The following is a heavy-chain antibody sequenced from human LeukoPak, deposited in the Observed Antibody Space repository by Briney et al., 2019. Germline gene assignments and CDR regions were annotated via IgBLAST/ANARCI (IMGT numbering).Heavy chain of an antibody. CDR3: ARDRSDYGGYFDY. CDR2: IYTSGST. J-gene: IGHJ4*02. Sequence: SETLSLTCTVSGGSISSGSYYWSWIRQPAGKGLEWIGRIYTSGSTNYNPSLKSRVTISVDTSKNQFSLKLSSVTAADTAVCYCARDRSDYGGYFDYWGQGTLVTVSS. D-gene: IGHD4-23*01. CDR1: GGSISSGSYY. V-gene: IGHV4-61*02.